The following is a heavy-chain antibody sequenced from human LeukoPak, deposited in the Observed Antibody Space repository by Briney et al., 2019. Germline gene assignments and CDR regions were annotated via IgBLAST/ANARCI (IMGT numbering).Heavy chain of an antibody. CDR1: GFTFSSSG. V-gene: IGHV3-30*03. J-gene: IGHJ4*02. D-gene: IGHD3-10*01. CDR3: ASDRYYYGSGSYYSGAFDN. CDR2: ISYDGSNK. Sequence: PGGSLRLSCAASGFTFSSSGMHWVRQAPGKGLEWVGVISYDGSNKYYADSVKGRFTISRDNAKNSLYLQMNSLRVEDTAVYYCASDRYYYGSGSYYSGAFDNWGQGTLVTVSS.